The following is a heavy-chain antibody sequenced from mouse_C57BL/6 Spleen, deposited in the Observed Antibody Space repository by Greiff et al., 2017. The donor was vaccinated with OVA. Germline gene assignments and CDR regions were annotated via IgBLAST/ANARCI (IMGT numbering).Heavy chain of an antibody. CDR1: GYAFSSYW. Sequence: QVQLQQSGAELVKPGASVKISCKASGYAFSSYWMNWVKLRPGKGLEWIGQIYPGDGDTNYNGKFKGKATLTADKSSSTAYMQLSSLTSEDSAVYFCARPYSNYDAMDYWGQGTSVTVSS. J-gene: IGHJ4*01. D-gene: IGHD2-5*01. V-gene: IGHV1-80*01. CDR2: IYPGDGDT. CDR3: ARPYSNYDAMDY.